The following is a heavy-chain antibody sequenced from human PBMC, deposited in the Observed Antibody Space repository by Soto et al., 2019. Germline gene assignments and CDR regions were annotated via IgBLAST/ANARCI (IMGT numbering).Heavy chain of an antibody. V-gene: IGHV3-15*07. Sequence: GRSLRLSCAASDFSFSNAWINWVRQAPGKGLEWVGRIKSKTAGGTIDYAAPVKDRFTISRDDSENTVFLQMNSLKTEDTALYYCTTSYYYNNGGYHYVDYWGQGTLVTVSS. CDR2: IKSKTAGGTI. CDR1: DFSFSNAW. J-gene: IGHJ4*02. CDR3: TTSYYYNNGGYHYVDY. D-gene: IGHD3-22*01.